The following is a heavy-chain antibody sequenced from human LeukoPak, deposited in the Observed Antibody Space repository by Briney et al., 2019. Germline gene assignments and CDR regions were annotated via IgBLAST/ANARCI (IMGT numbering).Heavy chain of an antibody. CDR1: GFTFSRYS. CDR2: ISSSSYR. Sequence: GGSLRLSCAASGFTFSRYSMNWVRQAPGKGLEWVSSISSSSYRYYAVSVKGRFTISRDNAKNSLHLQMNSLRAEDTAVYYCMSYAGRSDDYWGQGTLVTVSS. D-gene: IGHD3-16*01. V-gene: IGHV3-21*01. J-gene: IGHJ4*02. CDR3: MSYAGRSDDY.